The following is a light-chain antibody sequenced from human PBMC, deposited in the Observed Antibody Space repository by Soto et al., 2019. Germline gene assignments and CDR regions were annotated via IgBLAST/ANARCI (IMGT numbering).Light chain of an antibody. CDR3: QQYNNWPRT. CDR1: QSINTN. CDR2: GAS. J-gene: IGKJ1*01. Sequence: EIVMTQPPATLSVSPGERATLSCRASQSINTNLAWYQQKPGQAPRLLIYGASTRATGIPARFSGSGSGTDFTLTISSLQSEDFAVYYCQQYNNWPRTFGQGTKVDIK. V-gene: IGKV3-15*01.